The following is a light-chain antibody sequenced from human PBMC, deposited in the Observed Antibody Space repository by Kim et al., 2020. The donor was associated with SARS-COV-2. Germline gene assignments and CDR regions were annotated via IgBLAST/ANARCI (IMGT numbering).Light chain of an antibody. V-gene: IGLV6-57*03. Sequence: NKVTISCTRTSGNIADNYVQWYQQRPGSAPTIVIYEDSERPSGVPDRFSGSIDTSSSSASLTISGLKTEDEADYYCQSYDISNVIFGGGTQLTVL. CDR2: EDS. CDR1: SGNIADNY. CDR3: QSYDISNVI. J-gene: IGLJ2*01.